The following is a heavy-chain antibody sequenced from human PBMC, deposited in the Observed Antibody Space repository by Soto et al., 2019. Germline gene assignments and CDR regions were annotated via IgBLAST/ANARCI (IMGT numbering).Heavy chain of an antibody. D-gene: IGHD2-2*01. J-gene: IGHJ4*02. CDR2: IIPIFGTA. Sequence: QVQLVQSGAEVKKPGSSVKVSCKASGGTFSTSGINWVRQAPGQGLEWRGGIIPIFGTANYAQKFQGRVTITADESTSTAYMELSSLKSEDTAVYFCARERRGSYCSSTSCFFDYWGQGTLVTVSS. CDR1: GGTFSTSG. V-gene: IGHV1-69*01. CDR3: ARERRGSYCSSTSCFFDY.